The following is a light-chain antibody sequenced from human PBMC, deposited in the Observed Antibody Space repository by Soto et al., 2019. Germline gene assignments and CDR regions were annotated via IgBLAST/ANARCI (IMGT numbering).Light chain of an antibody. CDR1: QSVSSY. Sequence: EIVLTQSPATLSLSPGERATLSCRASQSVSSYLAWYQQKPGQAPSLLIFDASRRATGIPDRFSGSGSGTDFTLTISRLEPEDFAVYYCQQYGASPWTFGQGTKVDIK. J-gene: IGKJ1*01. V-gene: IGKV3-20*01. CDR3: QQYGASPWT. CDR2: DAS.